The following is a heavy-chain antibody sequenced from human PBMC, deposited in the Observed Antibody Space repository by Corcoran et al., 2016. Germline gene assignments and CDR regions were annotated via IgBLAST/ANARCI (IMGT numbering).Heavy chain of an antibody. D-gene: IGHD3-22*01. Sequence: EVQLVESGGGLVKPGGSLRLSCAASGFTFSSYSMNWVRQAPGKGLEWVSSISSSSSYIYYADSVKGRFTISRDNAKNSLYLQMNSLRAEDTAVYYCARDLVQSYYYDVEVCYFDYWGQGTLVTVSS. CDR1: GFTFSSYS. J-gene: IGHJ4*02. V-gene: IGHV3-21*01. CDR3: ARDLVQSYYYDVEVCYFDY. CDR2: ISSSSSYI.